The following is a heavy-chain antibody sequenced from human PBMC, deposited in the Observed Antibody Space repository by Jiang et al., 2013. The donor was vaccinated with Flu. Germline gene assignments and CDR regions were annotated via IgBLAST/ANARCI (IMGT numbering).Heavy chain of an antibody. Sequence: KSKTDGETTDYAAPVKGRFTISRDDSKNTLYLQMNSLKTEDTAVYYCTTDLPALRDNYGDYSFWGQGTLVTVSS. CDR3: TTDLPALRDNYGDYSF. D-gene: IGHD4-17*01. J-gene: IGHJ4*02. V-gene: IGHV3-15*01. CDR2: KSKTDGETT.